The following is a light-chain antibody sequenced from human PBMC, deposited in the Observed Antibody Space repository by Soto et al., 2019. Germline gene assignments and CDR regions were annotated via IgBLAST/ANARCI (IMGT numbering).Light chain of an antibody. J-gene: IGKJ1*01. CDR3: QQYNSYSRT. V-gene: IGKV1-5*01. Sequence: DIQMTPSPSTLSASVGDRVFLTFRASQSISSWLAWYQQKPGKAPKLLIHDASSLQSGVPSRFSGSGSGTEFTLTISSLQPDDFATYYCQQYNSYSRTFGQGTKVDI. CDR1: QSISSW. CDR2: DAS.